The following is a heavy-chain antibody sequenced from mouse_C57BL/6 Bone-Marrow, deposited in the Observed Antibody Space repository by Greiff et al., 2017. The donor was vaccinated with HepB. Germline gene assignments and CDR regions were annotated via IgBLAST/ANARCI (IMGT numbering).Heavy chain of an antibody. V-gene: IGHV1-82*01. CDR2: IYPGDGDT. CDR3: AACYGSSHWYFDV. CDR1: GYAFSSSW. D-gene: IGHD1-1*01. J-gene: IGHJ1*03. Sequence: VQLQQSGPELVKPGASVKISCKASGYAFSSSWMNWVKQRPGKGLEWIGRIYPGDGDTNYNGKFKGKATLTADKSSSTAYMQLSSLTSEDSAVYFCAACYGSSHWYFDVWGTGTTVTVSS.